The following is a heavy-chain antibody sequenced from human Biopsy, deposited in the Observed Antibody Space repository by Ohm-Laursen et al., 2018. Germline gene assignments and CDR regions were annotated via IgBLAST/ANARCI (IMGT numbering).Heavy chain of an antibody. V-gene: IGHV1-2*02. CDR2: INPNSGTA. CDR1: GYTFTDYS. D-gene: IGHD3-10*01. CDR3: ASDRMVTIITLVRADSFDI. Sequence: SVKVSCKASGYTFTDYSLHWVRQAPGQGLEWMGWINPNSGTANYAQKFQGRVTMTSDTSISTAYMELRRLISDDTAVYFCASDRMVTIITLVRADSFDIWGQGTLVSVSS. J-gene: IGHJ3*02.